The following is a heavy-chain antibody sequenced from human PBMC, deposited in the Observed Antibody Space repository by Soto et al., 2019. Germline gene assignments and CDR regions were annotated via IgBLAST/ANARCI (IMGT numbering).Heavy chain of an antibody. V-gene: IGHV3-48*02. CDR2: ISSDSGTI. J-gene: IGHJ3*02. D-gene: IGHD3-10*01. Sequence: PGGSLRLSCAASGFSLNTYTMNWVRQAPGKGLEWISHISSDSGTIYCADSVEGRFTISRDNARNSLYLQMDSLRDEDTAVYYCARDLDYYGSGSPDAFDIWGQGTMVTVSS. CDR3: ARDLDYYGSGSPDAFDI. CDR1: GFSLNTYT.